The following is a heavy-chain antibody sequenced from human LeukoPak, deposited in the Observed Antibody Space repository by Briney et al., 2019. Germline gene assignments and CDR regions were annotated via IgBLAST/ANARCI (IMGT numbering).Heavy chain of an antibody. D-gene: IGHD6-13*01. Sequence: PSQTLPLTSLAPGGPISSGDYYWIWTPKPPGKGLEWFGYIYYSGSTYCNPSLKSRVTISVDTSKDQFSLKLSSVTAADTAVYYCARVPRYSSSWYYFDYWGQGTLVTVSS. J-gene: IGHJ4*02. CDR2: IYYSGST. V-gene: IGHV4-30-4*01. CDR1: GGPISSGDYY. CDR3: ARVPRYSSSWYYFDY.